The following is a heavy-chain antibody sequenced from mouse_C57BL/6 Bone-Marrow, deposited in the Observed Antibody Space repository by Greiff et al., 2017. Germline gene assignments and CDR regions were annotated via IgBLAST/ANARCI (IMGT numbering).Heavy chain of an antibody. CDR2: ISYDGSN. CDR1: GYSITSCYY. CDR3: ARVGDCSGPLAMDY. Sequence: EVQLQQSGPGLAKPSQSLSLTCSATGYSITSCYYWNWIRQIPGNKLKWMGYISYDGSNNYNPSLKNRNPMTRDKSKNQFFLKLNSVTTEDTATSYCARVGDCSGPLAMDYWGQGTSVTVSS. D-gene: IGHD3-2*02. J-gene: IGHJ4*01. V-gene: IGHV3-6*01.